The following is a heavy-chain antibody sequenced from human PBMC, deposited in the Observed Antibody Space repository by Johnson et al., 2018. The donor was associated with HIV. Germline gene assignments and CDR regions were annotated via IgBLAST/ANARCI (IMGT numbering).Heavy chain of an antibody. V-gene: IGHV3-30*18. CDR3: AKKGGVDSGSHDAFDI. CDR2: ISYDGSNK. J-gene: IGHJ3*02. CDR1: GFTFSSYG. D-gene: IGHD6-6*01. Sequence: QVQLVESGGGVVQPGRSLRLSCVASGFTFSSYGMHWVRQAPGKGLEWVAFISYDGSNKHYGDSVKGRFTISRDNSKNTLYLQMNRLGAEETAVDYCAKKGGVDSGSHDAFDIWGQGTMVTVSS.